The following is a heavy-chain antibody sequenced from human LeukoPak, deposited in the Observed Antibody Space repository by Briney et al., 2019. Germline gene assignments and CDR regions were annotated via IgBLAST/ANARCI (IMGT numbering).Heavy chain of an antibody. Sequence: GGSLRLSCAASGFTFSSYWMSWVRQAPGKGLEWVANIKQDGSEKYYVDSVKGRFTISRDNAKNSLYLQMNSPRAEDTAVYYCARELVDSVVVAATGGGFDYWGQGTLVTVSS. CDR2: IKQDGSEK. V-gene: IGHV3-7*01. J-gene: IGHJ4*02. D-gene: IGHD2-15*01. CDR1: GFTFSSYW. CDR3: ARELVDSVVVAATGGGFDY.